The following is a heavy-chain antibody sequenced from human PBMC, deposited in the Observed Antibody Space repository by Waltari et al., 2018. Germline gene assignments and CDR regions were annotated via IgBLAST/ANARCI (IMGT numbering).Heavy chain of an antibody. CDR1: GGSISSSNW. Sequence: QVQLQESGPGLVKPSGTLSLTCAVSGGSISSSNWWSGVRHHPGKGLEWIGEIYHSGSTNYNPSLKSRVTISVDKSKNQFSLKLSSVTAADTAVYYCARYPIVLMVYAIDAFDIWGQGTMVTVSS. CDR3: ARYPIVLMVYAIDAFDI. V-gene: IGHV4-4*02. CDR2: IYHSGST. J-gene: IGHJ3*02. D-gene: IGHD2-8*01.